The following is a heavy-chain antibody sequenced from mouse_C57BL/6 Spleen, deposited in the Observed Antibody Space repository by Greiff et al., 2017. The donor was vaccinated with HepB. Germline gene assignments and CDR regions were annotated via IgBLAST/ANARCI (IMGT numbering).Heavy chain of an antibody. CDR2: ISNGGGST. J-gene: IGHJ4*01. V-gene: IGHV5-12*01. CDR3: ARTLYYAMDY. CDR1: GFTFSDYY. Sequence: VQLKESGGGLVQPGGSLKLSCAASGFTFSDYYMYWVRQTPEKRLEWVAYISNGGGSTYYPDTVKGRFTISRDNAKNTLYLQMSRLKSEDTAMYYGARTLYYAMDYWGQGTSVTVSS.